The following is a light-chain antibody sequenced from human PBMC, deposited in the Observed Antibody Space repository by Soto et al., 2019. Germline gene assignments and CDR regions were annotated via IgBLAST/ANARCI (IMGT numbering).Light chain of an antibody. Sequence: DIQMSQSPSSLSASVGDRVTITCRASETIIDYLNWYQQQPGKAPRLLIYSASNLQSGVPSRFRGSGSVTHFTLTISSLQPEDFATYYCQQSFSAPRTFGQVTKLQT. CDR1: ETIIDY. V-gene: IGKV1-39*01. J-gene: IGKJ2*01. CDR2: SAS. CDR3: QQSFSAPRT.